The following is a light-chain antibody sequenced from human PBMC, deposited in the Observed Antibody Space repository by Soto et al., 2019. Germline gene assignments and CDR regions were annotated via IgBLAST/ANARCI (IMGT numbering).Light chain of an antibody. CDR1: SSDVGGYNY. CDR3: SSYTGSTYV. CDR2: EVS. Sequence: QSVLTQPASVSGSPGQSITISCTGTSSDVGGYNYVSWYQQYPGKVPKVMIYEVSNRPSGVSNRFSGSKSGNTASLTIPGVQDEDEADYYCSSYTGSTYVFGTGTKVTVL. J-gene: IGLJ1*01. V-gene: IGLV2-14*01.